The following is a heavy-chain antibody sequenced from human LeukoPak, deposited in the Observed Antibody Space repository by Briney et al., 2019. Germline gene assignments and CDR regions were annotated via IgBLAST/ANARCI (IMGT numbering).Heavy chain of an antibody. D-gene: IGHD6-13*01. J-gene: IGHJ6*03. CDR2: INPNSGGT. CDR1: GYTFTGYY. V-gene: IGHV1-2*02. CDR3: ARRYSSPQLYYYYYYMDV. Sequence: ASVKVSCKASGYTFTGYYMHWVRQAPGQGLEWMGWINPNSGGTNYAQKFQGRVTMTRDTSISTAYMELSRLRSDDTAVYYCARRYSSPQLYYYYYYMDVWGKGTTVTVSS.